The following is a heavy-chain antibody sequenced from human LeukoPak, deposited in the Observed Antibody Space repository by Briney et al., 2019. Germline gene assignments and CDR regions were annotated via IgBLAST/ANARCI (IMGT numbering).Heavy chain of an antibody. CDR1: GYTFTSYY. CDR2: VNPSGGAT. D-gene: IGHD1-26*01. V-gene: IGHV1-46*01. Sequence: GASVKVSCKASGYTFTSYYIHWVRQAPGQGLEWMGIVNPSGGATSYAQEFQGRVTMTRDTSTATVYMELSSLRSEDTAVYYCARDEGATYHFDYWGQGTVVTVSS. J-gene: IGHJ4*02. CDR3: ARDEGATYHFDY.